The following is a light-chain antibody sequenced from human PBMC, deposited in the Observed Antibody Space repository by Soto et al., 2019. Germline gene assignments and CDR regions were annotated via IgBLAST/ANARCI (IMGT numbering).Light chain of an antibody. CDR3: QQSYSIPLT. Sequence: DIQMTQSPSSLSASVGDRVTITCRASQSISSYLNWYQQKPGKAPKLLIYAAFSLQSGVPSRFRGSASGTDFTLTISSLQPEDFATYYCQQSYSIPLTFGGGTKVDIK. CDR2: AAF. J-gene: IGKJ4*01. CDR1: QSISSY. V-gene: IGKV1-39*01.